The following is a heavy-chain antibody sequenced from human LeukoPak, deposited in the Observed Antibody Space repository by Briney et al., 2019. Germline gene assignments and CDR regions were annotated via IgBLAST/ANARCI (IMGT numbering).Heavy chain of an antibody. D-gene: IGHD1-14*01. CDR2: VYYSGTT. Sequence: SETLSLTCTVSGGSISSTSFYWGWVRQSPGKGLEWIGSVYYSGTTYYNPSRRSRVTISVDTSKNQFSLKLNSVAAADTALYYCTRHHHNPAYDYWGQGTLVTVSS. J-gene: IGHJ4*02. CDR1: GGSISSTSFY. CDR3: TRHHHNPAYDY. V-gene: IGHV4-39*01.